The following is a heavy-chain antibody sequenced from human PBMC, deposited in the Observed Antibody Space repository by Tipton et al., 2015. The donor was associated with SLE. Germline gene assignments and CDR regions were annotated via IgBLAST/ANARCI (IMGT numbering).Heavy chain of an antibody. CDR1: GYTYTSYY. Sequence: QSGPEVKKPGASVKVSCKASGYTYTSYYMHWVRQAPGQGLEWMGIINPSGGSTSYAQKFQGRVTMTRDTSTSTVYMELSSLRSEDTAVYYCAPGITMVRGVIAPFDPWGQGTLVTVSS. CDR3: APGITMVRGVIAPFDP. D-gene: IGHD3-10*01. V-gene: IGHV1-46*01. CDR2: INPSGGST. J-gene: IGHJ5*02.